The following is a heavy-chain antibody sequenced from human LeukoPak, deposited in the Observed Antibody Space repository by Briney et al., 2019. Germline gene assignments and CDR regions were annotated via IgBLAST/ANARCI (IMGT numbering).Heavy chain of an antibody. Sequence: GGSLRLSCAASGFTFSSYWMSWVRQSPGKGLVWVARSNSDGSTTDYADSVKGRFTISRYIAKSTMFLQMDSLRAEDTAVYYCARVATTSSKWSLDYWGQGTLVTVSS. CDR1: GFTFSSYW. CDR3: ARVATTSSKWSLDY. CDR2: SNSDGSTT. D-gene: IGHD2-2*01. J-gene: IGHJ4*02. V-gene: IGHV3-74*01.